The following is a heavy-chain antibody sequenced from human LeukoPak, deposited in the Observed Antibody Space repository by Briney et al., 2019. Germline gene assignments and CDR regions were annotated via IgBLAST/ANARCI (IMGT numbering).Heavy chain of an antibody. CDR1: GFNFSKYG. D-gene: IGHD3-16*01. CDR2: ITGSGGST. Sequence: QAGGSLRLSCGASGFNFSKYGLSWVRQAPRKGLEWVSAITGSGGSTFYADSVKGRFTISRDNSKNTLYLQMHSLRGGDTAVYYCAKDSGNRGYYDYVWGSRPFDFWGQGTLVSVSS. CDR3: AKDSGNRGYYDYVWGSRPFDF. V-gene: IGHV3-23*01. J-gene: IGHJ4*02.